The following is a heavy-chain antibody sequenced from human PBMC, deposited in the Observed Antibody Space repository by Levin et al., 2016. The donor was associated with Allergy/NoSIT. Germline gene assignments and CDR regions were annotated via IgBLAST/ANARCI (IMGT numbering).Heavy chain of an antibody. Sequence: GGSLRLSCSTSGFTFMDYYMAWIRQPPGKGLEWVSYISSSGASTEYSDSVRGRFTISRDNIKKSLILEMSSLRAEDTAVYYCAREGIHYCGGDCGDNWFAPWGQGTLVTVSS. CDR1: GFTFMDYY. J-gene: IGHJ5*01. V-gene: IGHV3-11*05. CDR2: ISSSGAST. D-gene: IGHD2-21*02. CDR3: AREGIHYCGGDCGDNWFAP.